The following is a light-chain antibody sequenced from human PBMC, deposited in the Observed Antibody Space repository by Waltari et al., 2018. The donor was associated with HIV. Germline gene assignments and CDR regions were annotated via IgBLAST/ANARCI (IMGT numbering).Light chain of an antibody. CDR2: YDN. CDR1: NIGSKN. J-gene: IGLJ1*01. CDR3: QVWDSDSDHV. V-gene: IGLV3-21*01. Sequence: SYVLTQPPSVSVAPGETATITCAGNNIGSKNVHWYQQRPVQAPILVIYYDNERPSGIPGRFPGSNPGNTAPLPIRRVEVADEADYYCQVWDSDSDHVFGPGTEVTVL.